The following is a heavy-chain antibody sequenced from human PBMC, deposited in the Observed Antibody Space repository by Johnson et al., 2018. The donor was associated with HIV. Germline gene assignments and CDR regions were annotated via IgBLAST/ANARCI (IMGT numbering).Heavy chain of an antibody. Sequence: QVQLVESGGGVVQPGRSLRLSCAASGFIFSNYAMHWVRQAPGKGLEWVAVISYDGSNKYYADSVTGRFTISRDNSKNTLYLLMNSLRAEDTAVYYCARDPGRTVGATNDAFDFWGQGTMVTVSS. J-gene: IGHJ3*01. CDR3: ARDPGRTVGATNDAFDF. CDR2: ISYDGSNK. D-gene: IGHD1-26*01. CDR1: GFIFSNYA. V-gene: IGHV3-30-3*01.